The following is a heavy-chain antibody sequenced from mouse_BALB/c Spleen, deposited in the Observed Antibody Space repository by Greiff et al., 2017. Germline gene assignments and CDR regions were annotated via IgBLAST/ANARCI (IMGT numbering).Heavy chain of an antibody. D-gene: IGHD2-3*01. CDR3: ARGYDGYPDY. CDR2: ISSGGST. CDR1: GFTFSSYA. Sequence: EVKLMESGGGLVKPGGSLKLSCAASGFTFSSYAMSWVRQTPEKRLEWVASISSGGSTYYPDSVKGRFTISRDNARNILYLQMSSLRSEDTAMYYCARGYDGYPDYWGQGTTLTVSS. V-gene: IGHV5-6-5*01. J-gene: IGHJ2*01.